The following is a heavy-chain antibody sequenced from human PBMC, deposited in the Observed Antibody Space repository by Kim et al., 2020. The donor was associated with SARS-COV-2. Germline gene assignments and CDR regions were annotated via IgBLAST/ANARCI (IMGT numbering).Heavy chain of an antibody. V-gene: IGHV3-9*01. CDR3: AKDKGWSIAAPGHFDY. Sequence: YVKGRFTISRDNAKNALYLQMNSLRAEDTALYYCAKDKGWSIAAPGHFDYWGQGTLVTVSS. J-gene: IGHJ4*02. D-gene: IGHD6-6*01.